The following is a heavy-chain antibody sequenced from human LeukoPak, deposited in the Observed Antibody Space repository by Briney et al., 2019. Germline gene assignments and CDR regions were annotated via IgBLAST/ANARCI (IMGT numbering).Heavy chain of an antibody. CDR1: GFTFSNYA. CDR2: ISGSGGST. CDR3: AKEMGFKIREVMLGFFEY. V-gene: IGHV3-23*01. D-gene: IGHD3-10*01. J-gene: IGHJ4*02. Sequence: GGSLRLSCVGSGFTFSNYAMSWVRQAPGKRLEWVSAISGSGGSTYYVDSVKGRFTISRDNSKNTLYLQMNSLRAEDTAVYYCAKEMGFKIREVMLGFFEYWGQGTLVTVSS.